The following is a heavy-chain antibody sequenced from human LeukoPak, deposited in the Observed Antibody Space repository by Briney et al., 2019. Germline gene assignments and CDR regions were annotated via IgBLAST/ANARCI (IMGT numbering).Heavy chain of an antibody. Sequence: SETLSLTCTVSGGSISSYYWSWIRQPAGKGLEGIGRIYTSGSTNYNPSHKSRVTMSVDTSKNQFSLKLSSVTAADTAVYYCARDVKWELVRWFDPWGQGTLVTVSS. CDR1: GGSISSYY. V-gene: IGHV4-4*07. J-gene: IGHJ5*02. CDR3: ARDVKWELVRWFDP. CDR2: IYTSGST. D-gene: IGHD1-26*01.